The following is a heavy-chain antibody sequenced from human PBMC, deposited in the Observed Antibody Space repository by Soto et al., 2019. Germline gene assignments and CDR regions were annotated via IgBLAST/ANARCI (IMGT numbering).Heavy chain of an antibody. Sequence: GGSLRLSCTASGFTISSYAMHWVRQAPGKGLEWVAVISYDGSNKYYADSVKGRFTISRDNSKNTLYLQMNSLRSEDTAVYYYATVRTTAVVRIAGYFDYWGQGILVTVSS. V-gene: IGHV3-30-3*01. D-gene: IGHD3-10*01. CDR3: ATVRTTAVVRIAGYFDY. J-gene: IGHJ4*02. CDR1: GFTISSYA. CDR2: ISYDGSNK.